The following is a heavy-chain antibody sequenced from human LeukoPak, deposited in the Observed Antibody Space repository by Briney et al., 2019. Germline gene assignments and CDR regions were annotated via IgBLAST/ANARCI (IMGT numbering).Heavy chain of an antibody. V-gene: IGHV4-4*07. Sequence: SETLSLTCTVSGGSISSYYWSWIRQPAGKGLEWIGRIYTSGSTNYNPSLKSRVTMSVDTSKNQFSLKLSSATAADTAVYYCARVPPGKRHNWFDPWGQGTLVTVSS. CDR3: ARVPPGKRHNWFDP. CDR1: GGSISSYY. CDR2: IYTSGST. D-gene: IGHD4-23*01. J-gene: IGHJ5*02.